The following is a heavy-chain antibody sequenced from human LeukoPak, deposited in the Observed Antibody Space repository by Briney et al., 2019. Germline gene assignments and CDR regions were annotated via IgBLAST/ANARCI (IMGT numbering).Heavy chain of an antibody. CDR1: GFTFSDYY. CDR3: ARPELPLYSSSSGSWFDP. J-gene: IGHJ5*02. D-gene: IGHD6-6*01. CDR2: ISSSGSTI. Sequence: GGSLRLSCAASGFTFSDYYMSWIRQAPGKRLEWVSYISSSGSTIYYADSVKGRFTISRDNARNSLYLQMNSLRAEDTAVYYCARPELPLYSSSSGSWFDPWGQGTLVTVSS. V-gene: IGHV3-11*04.